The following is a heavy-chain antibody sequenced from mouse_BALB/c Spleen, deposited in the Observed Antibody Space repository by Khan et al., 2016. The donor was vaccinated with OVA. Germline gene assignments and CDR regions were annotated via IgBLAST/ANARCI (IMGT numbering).Heavy chain of an antibody. CDR3: ARSVTIATVVATDFDY. CDR1: GYSITSDYA. J-gene: IGHJ2*01. CDR2: ISYSGRT. D-gene: IGHD1-1*01. Sequence: EVQLQESGPGLVKPSQSLSLTCTVTGYSITSDYAWNWIRQSPGNKLEWMSYISYSGRTSYNPSLKSRISITRDKSKNQLFLQLHSVTPEATATEYCARSVTIATVVATDFDYWGQGTTLTVSS. V-gene: IGHV3-2*02.